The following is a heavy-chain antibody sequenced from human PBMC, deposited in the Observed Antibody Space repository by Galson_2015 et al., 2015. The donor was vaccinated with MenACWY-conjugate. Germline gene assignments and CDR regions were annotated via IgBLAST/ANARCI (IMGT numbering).Heavy chain of an antibody. CDR3: AMEGGGSLITLAFEF. V-gene: IGHV4-38-2*02. CDR2: IYHSGSI. D-gene: IGHD3-16*01. J-gene: IGHJ3*01. Sequence: ETLSLTCNVSGFSIGTGYYWGWIRQPPGKGLEWIGNIYHSGSIYYNPSLKSRLHMSLDRTKNQFSLELSSVTAADTAVYYCAMEGGGSLITLAFEFWGQGAVVTVSS. CDR1: GFSIGTGYY.